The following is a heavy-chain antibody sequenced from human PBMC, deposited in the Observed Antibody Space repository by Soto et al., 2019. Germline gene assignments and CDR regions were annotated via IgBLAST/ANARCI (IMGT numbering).Heavy chain of an antibody. CDR2: MNPNSGNT. V-gene: IGHV1-8*01. D-gene: IGHD4-17*01. CDR3: ARGSHDYGDYWNHCYMDV. CDR1: GYTFTSYD. Sequence: ASVKVSCKASGYTFTSYDINWVRQATGQGLEWMGWMNPNSGNTGYAQKFQGGVTMTRNTSISTAYMELSSLRSEDTAVYYCARGSHDYGDYWNHCYMDVWGKGTTVTVSS. J-gene: IGHJ6*03.